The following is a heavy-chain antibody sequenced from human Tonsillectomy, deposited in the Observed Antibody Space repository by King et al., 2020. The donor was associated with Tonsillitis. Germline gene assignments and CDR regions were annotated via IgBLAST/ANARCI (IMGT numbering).Heavy chain of an antibody. CDR1: GGSISNRDHY. Sequence: LQLQESGPGVVKPSETLSLTCTVSGGSISNRDHYWAWIRQPPGKVLGWSGNMDYRGTTFYNPSLRSRITISVGTSKNQFSLKLSSVTAADTAVYSCARYVSGSFDYWGQGTLVTVSS. CDR3: ARYVSGSFDY. D-gene: IGHD6-19*01. J-gene: IGHJ4*02. CDR2: MDYRGTT. V-gene: IGHV4-39*01.